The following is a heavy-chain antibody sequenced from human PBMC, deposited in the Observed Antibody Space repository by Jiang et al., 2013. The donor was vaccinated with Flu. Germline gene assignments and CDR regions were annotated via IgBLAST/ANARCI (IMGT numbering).Heavy chain of an antibody. CDR3: AYIGGTTMVYWYFDL. CDR2: IYWDDDK. D-gene: IGHD3-10*01. J-gene: IGHJ2*01. V-gene: IGHV2-5*02. CDR1: GFSLNTNEVG. Sequence: TFSGFSLNTNEVGVGWIRQPPGKTLEWLALIYWDDDKRYSPSLKSRLTITKDTSKNQVVLSMTNVDPVDTGTYYCAYIGGTTMVYWYFDLWGRGTPV.